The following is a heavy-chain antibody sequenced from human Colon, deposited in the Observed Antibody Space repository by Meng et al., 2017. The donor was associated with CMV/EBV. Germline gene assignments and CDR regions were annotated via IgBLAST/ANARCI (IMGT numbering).Heavy chain of an antibody. D-gene: IGHD1-1*01. J-gene: IGHJ6*02. CDR1: GFTFSNYG. CDR3: AKDELNNRNDVLDYFYYGMDV. Sequence: RGSLRLSCEGSGFTFSNYGMHWVRQAPGKGLEWVAFIRYDGSNTYYSDSVRGRFTISRDSIKVYLQMNSLRTNDTGVYYCAKDELNNRNDVLDYFYYGMDVWGQGTTVTVSS. V-gene: IGHV3-30*02. CDR2: IRYDGSNT.